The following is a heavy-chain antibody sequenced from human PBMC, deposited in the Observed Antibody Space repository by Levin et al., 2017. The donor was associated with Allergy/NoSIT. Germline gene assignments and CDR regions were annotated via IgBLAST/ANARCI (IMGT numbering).Heavy chain of an antibody. CDR3: AKKGSSWYHFDY. CDR1: GFTFSTYA. D-gene: IGHD6-13*01. CDR2: ISGSGGDT. V-gene: IGHV3-23*01. Sequence: ASVKVSCVASGFTFSTYAMSWVRQAPGKGLEWVSAISGSGGDTYYTGSVKGRFTISRDNSKNKLSLQMNNLRSEDTAVYYCAKKGSSWYHFDYWGQGILVTVSS. J-gene: IGHJ4*02.